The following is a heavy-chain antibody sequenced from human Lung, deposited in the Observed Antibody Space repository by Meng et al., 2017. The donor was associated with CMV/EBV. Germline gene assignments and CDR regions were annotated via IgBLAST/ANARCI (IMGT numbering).Heavy chain of an antibody. V-gene: IGHV3-21*01. CDR1: GFSFNTST. J-gene: IGHJ4*02. D-gene: IGHD3-22*01. CDR3: ARDRRYDTGGYPDY. CDR2: ISSYSNNT. Sequence: GGSLRLXCEASGFSFNTSTLNWVRQAPGKGLEWVSSISSYSNNTLYADSVKGRFTISRDNTKNSLFLQMNSLRVEDTAVYYCARDRRYDTGGYPDYWGQGTXVTVAS.